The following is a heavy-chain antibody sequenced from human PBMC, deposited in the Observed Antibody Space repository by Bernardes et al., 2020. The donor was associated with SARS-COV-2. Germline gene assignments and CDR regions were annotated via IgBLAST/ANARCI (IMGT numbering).Heavy chain of an antibody. CDR1: GFTFSDYY. V-gene: IGHV3-11*01. CDR3: ARGVARGWLRSPPFDY. Sequence: GGSLRLSCAASGFTFSDYYMSWIRQAPGKGLEWVSYISSSGSTIYYADSVKGRFTISRDNAKNSLYLQMTSLRAEDTAVYYCARGVARGWLRSPPFDYWGQGTLVTVSS. D-gene: IGHD5-12*01. CDR2: ISSSGSTI. J-gene: IGHJ4*02.